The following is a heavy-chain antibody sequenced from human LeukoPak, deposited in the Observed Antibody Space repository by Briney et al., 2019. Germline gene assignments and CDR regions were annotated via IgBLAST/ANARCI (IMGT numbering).Heavy chain of an antibody. V-gene: IGHV4-30-4*01. CDR1: GGSISSGDYY. CDR3: AREPAYYYGSGSYYNDY. D-gene: IGHD3-10*01. J-gene: IGHJ4*02. CDR2: IYYSGST. Sequence: SETLSLTCTVSGGSISSGDYYWSWIRRPPGKGLEWIGYIYYSGSTYYNPSLKSRVTISVDTSKNQFSLKLSSVTAADTAVYYCAREPAYYYGSGSYYNDYWGQGTLVTVSS.